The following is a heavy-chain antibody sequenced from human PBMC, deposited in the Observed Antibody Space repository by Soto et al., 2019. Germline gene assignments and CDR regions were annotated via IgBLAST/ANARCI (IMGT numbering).Heavy chain of an antibody. D-gene: IGHD3-16*02. V-gene: IGHV3-9*01. J-gene: IGHJ4*02. CDR2: ISWNSGSI. CDR3: AKDMSSPHLGELSFNLFDY. Sequence: EVQLVESGGGLVQPGRSLRLSCAASGFTFDDYAMHWVRQAPGKGLEWVSGISWNSGSIGYADSVKGRFTISRDNAKNSLYLQMNSLRAEDTALYYCAKDMSSPHLGELSFNLFDYWGQGTLVTVSS. CDR1: GFTFDDYA.